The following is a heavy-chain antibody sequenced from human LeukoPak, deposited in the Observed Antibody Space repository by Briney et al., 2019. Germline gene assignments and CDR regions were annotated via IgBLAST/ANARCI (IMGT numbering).Heavy chain of an antibody. CDR3: ARDRPLYSSSFDI. J-gene: IGHJ3*02. Sequence: ASVKVSCKASGYTFTSYDINWVRQATGQGLEWMGWMNPKNGRTDYAPKFQGRVTITADKSTSTAYMELSSLRSDDTAVYYCARDRPLYSSSFDIWGQGTMVTVSS. CDR2: MNPKNGRT. V-gene: IGHV1-8*03. D-gene: IGHD6-13*01. CDR1: GYTFTSYD.